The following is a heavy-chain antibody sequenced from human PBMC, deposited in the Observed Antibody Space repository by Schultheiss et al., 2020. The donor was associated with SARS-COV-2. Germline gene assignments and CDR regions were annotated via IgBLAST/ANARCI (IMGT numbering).Heavy chain of an antibody. CDR2: IYSSGTT. CDR3: ARGAGTSLYYYYYGMDV. J-gene: IGHJ6*02. D-gene: IGHD1/OR15-1a*01. V-gene: IGHV4-59*12. CDR1: GGSFSGYY. Sequence: SQTLSLTCAVYGGSFSGYYWSWIRQPPGKGLEWIGYIYSSGTTNYNPSLKSRVTISVDTSKNQFSLKLSSVTAADTAVYYCARGAGTSLYYYYYGMDVWGQGTTVTVSS.